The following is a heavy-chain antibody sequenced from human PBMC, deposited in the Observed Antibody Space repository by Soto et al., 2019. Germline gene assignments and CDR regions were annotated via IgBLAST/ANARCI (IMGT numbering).Heavy chain of an antibody. CDR1: GYTFLSYG. CDR3: ARDWSGSSWYLSSPTQMDY. CDR2: ISPYKGHT. D-gene: IGHD6-13*01. V-gene: IGHV1-18*04. J-gene: IGHJ4*02. Sequence: QVHLVQSGAEVKKPGASVKVSCKASGYTFLSYGISWVRQAPGQGLEWMGWISPYKGHTNYAQKCQARLTSTTDTSTSTAYMQLRSLRSDDTAVYYCARDWSGSSWYLSSPTQMDYWGQGTLLTVSS.